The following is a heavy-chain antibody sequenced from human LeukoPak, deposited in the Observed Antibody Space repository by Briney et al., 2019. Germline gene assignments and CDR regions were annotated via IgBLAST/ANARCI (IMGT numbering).Heavy chain of an antibody. CDR3: TTVVVVTAVHYYGMDV. CDR1: GFTFSNAW. D-gene: IGHD2-21*02. V-gene: IGHV3-15*01. Sequence: GGSLRLSCAASGFTFSNAWMSWVRQAPGKGLEWVGRIKSKTDGGTTDYAAPVKGRFTISRDDSKNTLYLQMNSLKTEDTVVYYCTTVVVVTAVHYYGMDVWGQGTTVTVSS. J-gene: IGHJ6*02. CDR2: IKSKTDGGTT.